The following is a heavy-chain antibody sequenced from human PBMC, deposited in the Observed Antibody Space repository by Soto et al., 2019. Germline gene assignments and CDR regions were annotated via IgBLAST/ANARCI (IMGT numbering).Heavy chain of an antibody. Sequence: PGGSLRLSCTASGFTFGDYAMSWFRQAPGKGLEWVGFIRSKAYGGTTEYAASVKGRFTISRDDSKSIAYLQMNSLKTEDTAVYYCTRDGMVSSITIFGVVTTDNWFDPWGQGTLVTVSS. CDR3: TRDGMVSSITIFGVVTTDNWFDP. CDR2: IRSKAYGGTT. V-gene: IGHV3-49*03. J-gene: IGHJ5*02. CDR1: GFTFGDYA. D-gene: IGHD3-3*01.